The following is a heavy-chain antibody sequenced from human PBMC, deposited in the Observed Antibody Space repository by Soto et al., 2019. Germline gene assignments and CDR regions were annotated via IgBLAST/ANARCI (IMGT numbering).Heavy chain of an antibody. CDR1: GYTFTSYG. CDR3: AREENCRDGNCYSEYFQR. V-gene: IGHV1-18*04. CDR2: ISAYNGST. J-gene: IGHJ1*01. D-gene: IGHD2-15*01. Sequence: ASVKVSCKASGYTFTSYGISWVRQAPGQGLEWMGWISAYNGSTNYAQKFQGRITLTRDTSRSTVYMDLSSLTSEDTAVYYCAREENCRDGNCYSEYFQRWGQGTLVTVSS.